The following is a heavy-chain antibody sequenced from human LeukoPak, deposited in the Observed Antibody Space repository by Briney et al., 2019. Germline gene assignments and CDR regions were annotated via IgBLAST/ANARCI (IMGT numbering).Heavy chain of an antibody. CDR3: AKDSQLELRNYYYYYYMDV. CDR2: IRYDGSNK. D-gene: IGHD1-1*01. V-gene: IGHV3-30*02. J-gene: IGHJ6*03. CDR1: GFTFSSYG. Sequence: GGSLRLSCAASGFTFSSYGMHWVRPAPGKGLEWVAFIRYDGSNKYYADSVKGRFTISRDNSKNTLYLQMNSLRAEDTAVYYCAKDSQLELRNYYYYYYMDVWGKGTTVTVSS.